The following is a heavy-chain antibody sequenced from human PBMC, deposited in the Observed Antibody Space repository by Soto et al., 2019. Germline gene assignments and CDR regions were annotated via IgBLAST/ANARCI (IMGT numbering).Heavy chain of an antibody. CDR2: IGESGTPT. D-gene: IGHD2-2*01. Sequence: GGSLRPSCAAPGFTFSSYAIKWVRPAPGKGLEWVSLIGESGTPTYYADSVKGRFTISRDNSGNTLFLEMYSLRAEDTAVYYCARYIPGVRYYGMDVWGQGTTVTVSS. J-gene: IGHJ6*02. V-gene: IGHV3-23*01. CDR1: GFTFSSYA. CDR3: ARYIPGVRYYGMDV.